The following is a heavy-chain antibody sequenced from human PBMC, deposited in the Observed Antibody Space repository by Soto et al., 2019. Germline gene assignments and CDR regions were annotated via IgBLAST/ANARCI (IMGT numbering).Heavy chain of an antibody. Sequence: GSLRLSCDGSGXNVRNFKMIWVRQAPGKGLEWVSSVSGSSSYIYYADSVKGRFTVSIDNANNLVFLKMNGLRPGDTAMYYCARDLRGHYGPWGQGTTVTVSS. CDR3: ARDLRGHYGP. J-gene: IGHJ6*02. D-gene: IGHD4-17*01. CDR2: VSGSSSYI. V-gene: IGHV3-21*06. CDR1: GXNVRNFK.